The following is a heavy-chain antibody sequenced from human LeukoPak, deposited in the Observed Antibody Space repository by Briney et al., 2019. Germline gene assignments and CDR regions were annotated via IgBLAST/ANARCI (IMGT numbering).Heavy chain of an antibody. CDR1: GFTFSSYG. CDR2: IWYDGSNK. V-gene: IGHV3-33*01. J-gene: IGHJ4*02. Sequence: GRSLRLSCAASGFTFSSYGMHWVRQAPGKGLEWVAVIWYDGSNKYYADSVKGRFTISRDNSKNTLYLQMNSLRAEDTAVYYCARPNWNDVSYFDYWGQGTPVTVSS. CDR3: ARPNWNDVSYFDY. D-gene: IGHD1-1*01.